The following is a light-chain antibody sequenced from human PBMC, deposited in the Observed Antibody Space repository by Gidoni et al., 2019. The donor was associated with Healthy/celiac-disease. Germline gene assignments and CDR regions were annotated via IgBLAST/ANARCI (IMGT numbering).Light chain of an antibody. Sequence: DIQMTQSPSTLSAPVGDRVTSTCRASQSMSSWLAWYQQKPGKAPKLLIYDASSLESGVPSRFSGSGSGTEFTLTISSLQPDDFATYYCQQYNSYSGTFGQGTKVEIK. CDR1: QSMSSW. J-gene: IGKJ1*01. V-gene: IGKV1-5*01. CDR3: QQYNSYSGT. CDR2: DAS.